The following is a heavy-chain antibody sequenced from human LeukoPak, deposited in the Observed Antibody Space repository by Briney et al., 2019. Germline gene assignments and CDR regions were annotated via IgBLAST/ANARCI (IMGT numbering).Heavy chain of an antibody. CDR3: AREISRGADIVAASVAGGLDY. CDR1: GFTFSSYE. CDR2: IGYSGSTI. V-gene: IGHV3-48*03. D-gene: IGHD5-12*01. Sequence: GGSLRLSCVASGFTFSSYEMNWVRQAPGKGLEWVSYIGYSGSTIYYADSVKGRFAISRDNAKNTLYLQMNSLRAEDTAVYYCAREISRGADIVAASVAGGLDYWGQGTLVTVSS. J-gene: IGHJ4*02.